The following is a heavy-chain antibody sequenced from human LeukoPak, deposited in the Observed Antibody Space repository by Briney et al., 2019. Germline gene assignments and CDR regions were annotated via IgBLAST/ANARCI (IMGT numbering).Heavy chain of an antibody. J-gene: IGHJ1*01. Sequence: GGSLRLSCAASGFTFSSYGMHWVGHAPGKGLEGVAVISYDGSNKYYADSVKGRFTISRDNSKNTLHLQMNSLRAEDTAVYYCAKDIYFYDSSRYFQHWGQGTLVTVSS. V-gene: IGHV3-30*18. CDR3: AKDIYFYDSSRYFQH. D-gene: IGHD3-22*01. CDR2: ISYDGSNK. CDR1: GFTFSSYG.